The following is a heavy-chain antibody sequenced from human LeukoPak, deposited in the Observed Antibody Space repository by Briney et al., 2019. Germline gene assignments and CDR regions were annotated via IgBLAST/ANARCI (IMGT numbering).Heavy chain of an antibody. CDR3: ERGGSTYAFDI. Sequence: GGSLRLSCAASGFTFSSYSMNWVRQAPGKGLEWVSSISSSSYIYYADSVKGRFTISRDNAKNSLYLQRNILKAEDTSVYYCERGGSTYAFDIWGQGTMVTVSS. V-gene: IGHV3-21*01. D-gene: IGHD3-10*01. J-gene: IGHJ3*02. CDR2: ISSSSYI. CDR1: GFTFSSYS.